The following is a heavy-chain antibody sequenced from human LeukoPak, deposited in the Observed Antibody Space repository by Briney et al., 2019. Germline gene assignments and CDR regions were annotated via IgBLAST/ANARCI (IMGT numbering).Heavy chain of an antibody. CDR1: GFTFSSYS. D-gene: IGHD3-22*01. Sequence: GGSLRLSCAASGFTFSSYSMNWVRQAPGKGLEWVSSISSSSSYIYYVDSVKGRFTISRDNAKNSLYLQMNSLRAEDTAVYYCAGDLLPEYYYDSSGYYRALGYWGQGTLVTVSS. CDR2: ISSSSSYI. CDR3: AGDLLPEYYYDSSGYYRALGY. J-gene: IGHJ4*02. V-gene: IGHV3-21*01.